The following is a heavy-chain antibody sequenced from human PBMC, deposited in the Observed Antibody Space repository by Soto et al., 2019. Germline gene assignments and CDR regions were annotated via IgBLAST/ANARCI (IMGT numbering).Heavy chain of an antibody. CDR1: GYTFSTHG. CDR2: ISAYSGDT. J-gene: IGHJ5*02. V-gene: IGHV1-18*01. CDR3: AASSWYERWFDP. D-gene: IGHD6-13*01. Sequence: QVQLVQSGAEVKKPGASVRVSCQASGYTFSTHGITWVRQAPGQGLEWMGWISAYSGDTNYAQKFQGRVTMTTDTSTSTANMELRSLRSDDTAVYYCAASSWYERWFDPWGQGTLVTVSS.